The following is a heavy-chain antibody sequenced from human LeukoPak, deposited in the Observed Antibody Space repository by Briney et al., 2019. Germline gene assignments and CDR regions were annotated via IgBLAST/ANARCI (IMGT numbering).Heavy chain of an antibody. CDR2: ISGSSSYI. Sequence: GGSLRLSYVTAGVTFLVYSMYCVRQAPGKGLEWVSCISGSSSYIHYADSVKGRFTISRDNAKNSLYLQMNSLRVEDTAVYYCDRAPGAIYGNYADPYYWGQGTLVTVSS. J-gene: IGHJ4*02. CDR1: GVTFLVYS. D-gene: IGHD4-17*01. CDR3: DRAPGAIYGNYADPYY. V-gene: IGHV3-21*01.